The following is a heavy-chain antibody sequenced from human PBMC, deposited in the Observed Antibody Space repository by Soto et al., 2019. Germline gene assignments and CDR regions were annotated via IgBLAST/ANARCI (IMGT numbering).Heavy chain of an antibody. V-gene: IGHV3-30-3*01. CDR2: ISYDGSNK. Sequence: PGESLKISCAASGFTFSSYAMHWVRQAPGKGLEWVAVISYDGSNKYYADSVKGRFTISRDNSKNTLYLQMNSLRAEDTAVYYCARAYEGDYFDYWGQGTLLTVSS. J-gene: IGHJ4*02. CDR1: GFTFSSYA. CDR3: ARAYEGDYFDY. D-gene: IGHD3-16*01.